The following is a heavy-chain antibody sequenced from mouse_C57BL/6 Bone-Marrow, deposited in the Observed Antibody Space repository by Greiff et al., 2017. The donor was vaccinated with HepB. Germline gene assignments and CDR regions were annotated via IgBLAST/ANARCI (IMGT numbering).Heavy chain of an antibody. D-gene: IGHD1-1*01. V-gene: IGHV1-50*01. Sequence: QVQLQQSGAELVKPGASVKLSCKASGYTFTSYWMQWVKQRPGQGLEWIGEIDPSDSYTNYNQKFKGKATLTVDTSSSTAYMQLSSLTSEDSAVYYCARLRGFITTVVAYYFDYWGQGTTLTVSS. J-gene: IGHJ2*01. CDR2: IDPSDSYT. CDR3: ARLRGFITTVVAYYFDY. CDR1: GYTFTSYW.